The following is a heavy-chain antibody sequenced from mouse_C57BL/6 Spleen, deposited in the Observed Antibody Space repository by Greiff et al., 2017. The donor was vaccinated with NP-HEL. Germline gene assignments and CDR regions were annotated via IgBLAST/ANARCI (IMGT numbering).Heavy chain of an antibody. CDR1: GYAFSSSW. J-gene: IGHJ2*01. D-gene: IGHD2-4*01. CDR2: IYPGDGDT. V-gene: IGHV1-82*01. CDR3: ARTGGLRSFDY. Sequence: VQLQQSGPELVKPGASVKISCKASGYAFSSSWMNWVKQRPGKGLEWIGRIYPGDGDTNYNGKFKGKATLTADKSSSTAYMQLSSLTSEDSAVYFCARTGGLRSFDYWGKGTTLTVSS.